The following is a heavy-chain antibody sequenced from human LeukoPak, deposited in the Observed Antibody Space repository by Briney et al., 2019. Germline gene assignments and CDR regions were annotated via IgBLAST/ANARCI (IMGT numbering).Heavy chain of an antibody. V-gene: IGHV1-18*01. Sequence: ASVKVSCKASGYTFTSYGISWVRQGPGQGLEWMGWISAYNGNTNYAQKLQGRVTMTTDTSTSTAYMELRSLRSDDTAVYYCARDATMVRGATQGYWGQGTLVTVSS. CDR2: ISAYNGNT. D-gene: IGHD3-10*01. J-gene: IGHJ4*02. CDR3: ARDATMVRGATQGY. CDR1: GYTFTSYG.